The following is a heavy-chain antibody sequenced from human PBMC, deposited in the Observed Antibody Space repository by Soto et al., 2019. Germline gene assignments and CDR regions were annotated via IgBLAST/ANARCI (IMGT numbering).Heavy chain of an antibody. CDR2: IYPDDSDI. D-gene: IGHD5-18*01. J-gene: IGHJ3*02. Sequence: PGESLKISCKGSGYRFTNYWIAWVRQMPGKGLEWMGIIYPDDSDIRYSPSFQGQVTISADKSISTAYPQWSSLRASDTAMFYCARNTLGVDTAMVPGTFDIWGQGTMVTVSS. CDR1: GYRFTNYW. V-gene: IGHV5-51*01. CDR3: ARNTLGVDTAMVPGTFDI.